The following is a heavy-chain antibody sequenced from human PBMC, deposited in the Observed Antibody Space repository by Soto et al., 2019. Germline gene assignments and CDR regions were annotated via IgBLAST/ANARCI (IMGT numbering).Heavy chain of an antibody. CDR2: ISWNSGSI. CDR3: AKDRLQLELRYYYYYMDV. V-gene: IGHV3-9*01. D-gene: IGHD1-7*01. J-gene: IGHJ6*03. CDR1: GFTFDDYA. Sequence: AGGSLRLSCAASGFTFDDYAMHWVRQAPGKGLEWVSGISWNSGSIGYADSVKGRFTISRDNAKNSLYLQMNSLRAEDTALYYCAKDRLQLELRYYYYYMDVWGKGTTVTVSS.